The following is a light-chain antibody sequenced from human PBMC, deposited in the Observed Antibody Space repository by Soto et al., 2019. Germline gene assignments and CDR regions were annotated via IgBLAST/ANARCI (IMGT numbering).Light chain of an antibody. CDR1: QSIKNW. V-gene: IGKV1-5*03. Sequence: DIQMTQSPSTLSASVGDRVTITCRASQSIKNWLAWYQQKPGEAPKLLIYKASTLESGVPSRFSGSGSGTEFTLTISCLQPDDVATYYCQQYNSYSQITFGTGTKVDIK. J-gene: IGKJ3*01. CDR3: QQYNSYSQIT. CDR2: KAS.